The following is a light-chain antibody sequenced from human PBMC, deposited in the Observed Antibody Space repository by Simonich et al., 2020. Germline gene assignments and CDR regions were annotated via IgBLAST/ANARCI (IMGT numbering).Light chain of an antibody. Sequence: QSALTQPASVSGSPGQSITISCTGTSSDVGGYNLVSWYQQHPGKAPKPMIYEGSKRPSGVPERFSGSKAGNTASLTISGLQAEDEADYYCSSYTSSSTWVFGGGTKLTVL. J-gene: IGLJ3*02. V-gene: IGLV2-14*02. CDR2: EGS. CDR3: SSYTSSSTWV. CDR1: SSDVGGYNL.